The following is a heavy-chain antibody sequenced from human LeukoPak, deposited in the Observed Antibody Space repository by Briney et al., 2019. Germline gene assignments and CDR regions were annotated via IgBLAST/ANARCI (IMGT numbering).Heavy chain of an antibody. J-gene: IGHJ4*02. CDR2: IYHSGST. Sequence: SETLSLTCTVSGGSINTYYWSWIRQPPGKGLEWIGSIYHSGSTNYNPSLKSRVTISVDTSKNQFSLKLRSVTASDTAVYYCARENGYKYDYWGQGTLVTVSS. D-gene: IGHD5-24*01. CDR1: GGSINTYY. V-gene: IGHV4-59*01. CDR3: ARENGYKYDY.